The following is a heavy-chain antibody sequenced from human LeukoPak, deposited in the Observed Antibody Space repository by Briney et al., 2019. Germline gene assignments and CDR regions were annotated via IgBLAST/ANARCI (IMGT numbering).Heavy chain of an antibody. CDR2: IDTSDSYT. D-gene: IGHD5-18*01. J-gene: IGHJ4*02. CDR3: ATQRGGHLWLLYLDY. Sequence: HGASLKTSTTASGYSFTSYWISWGRQTPGKGLQWMGRIDTSDSYTNYSPSFQGLVTITADKSISTAYLQWSSRKASDTAMYYCATQRGGHLWLLYLDYWGEGTLVTVSS. CDR1: GYSFTSYW. V-gene: IGHV5-10-1*01.